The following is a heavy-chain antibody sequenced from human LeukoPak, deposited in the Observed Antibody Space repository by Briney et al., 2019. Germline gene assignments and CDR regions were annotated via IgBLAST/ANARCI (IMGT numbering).Heavy chain of an antibody. V-gene: IGHV3-23*01. CDR3: AKDSGDPLGLFDF. D-gene: IGHD4-17*01. CDR2: ISVSGGRT. CDR1: GFTFSNFA. Sequence: WGFLRLSCAASGFTFSNFAMNLVRQASGKGLGWVSSISVSGGRTDYADSVKGRFTISRDNSKNTLYLQMNSLRAEDTAVYYCAKDSGDPLGLFDFWGQGTPVTVSS. J-gene: IGHJ4*02.